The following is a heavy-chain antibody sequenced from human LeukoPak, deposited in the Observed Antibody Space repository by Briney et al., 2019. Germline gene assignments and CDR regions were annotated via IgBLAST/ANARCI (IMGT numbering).Heavy chain of an antibody. CDR3: ARGAYKRGNIYGAGPQNYYYYYYMDV. V-gene: IGHV1-24*01. J-gene: IGHJ6*03. CDR1: GYTLTELS. CDR2: FDPEDGET. Sequence: ASVKVSCKVSGYTLTELSMHWVRQAPGKGLEWMGGFDPEDGETIYAQRFQGRVTLTRNTSITTAYMELSSLRSEDTAVYYCARGAYKRGNIYGAGPQNYYYYYYMDVWGKGTTVSVSS. D-gene: IGHD5-18*01.